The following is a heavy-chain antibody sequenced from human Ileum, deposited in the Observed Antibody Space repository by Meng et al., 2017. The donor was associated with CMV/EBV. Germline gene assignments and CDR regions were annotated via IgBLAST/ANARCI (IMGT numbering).Heavy chain of an antibody. J-gene: IGHJ4*02. CDR3: ARLKWGQIPH. CDR2: IDSSSSTI. CDR1: GFTFSSFS. V-gene: IGHV3-48*04. Sequence: GGSLRLSCAASGFTFSSFSIDWVRQAPGKGLEWISYIDSSSSTIYYADSVRGRFTVSRDNAKSSLYLEMNSLRADDTAVYYCARLKWGQIPHWGQGTLVTVSS. D-gene: IGHD1-26*01.